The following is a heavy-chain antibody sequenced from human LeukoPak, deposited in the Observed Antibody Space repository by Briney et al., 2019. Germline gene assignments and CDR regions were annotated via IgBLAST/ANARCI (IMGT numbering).Heavy chain of an antibody. CDR1: GFTFSSYW. V-gene: IGHV3-74*01. D-gene: IGHD1-1*01. J-gene: IGHJ4*02. CDR2: TNSDGSST. CDR3: GRATGIDY. Sequence: PGGSLRLSCAASGFTFSSYWMHWVRQAPGKGLVWVSRTNSDGSSTSYADSVKGRFTISRDNAKNTLYLQMNSLRAEDTAVYYCGRATGIDYWGQGTLVTVSS.